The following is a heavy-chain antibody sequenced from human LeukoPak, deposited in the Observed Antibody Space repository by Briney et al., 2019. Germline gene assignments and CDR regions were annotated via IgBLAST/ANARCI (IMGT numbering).Heavy chain of an antibody. D-gene: IGHD2-2*02. Sequence: ASVKVSCKASGGTLSSYTISWLRQAPGQGLAWMGGIIPIFGTANYAQQFQGRVTIIADESTSTAYMELSSLRSEDTAVYYCARVRDIVVVPDAIRVGAFDIWGQGTMVAVSS. CDR2: IIPIFGTA. CDR3: ARVRDIVVVPDAIRVGAFDI. J-gene: IGHJ3*02. CDR1: GGTLSSYT. V-gene: IGHV1-69*13.